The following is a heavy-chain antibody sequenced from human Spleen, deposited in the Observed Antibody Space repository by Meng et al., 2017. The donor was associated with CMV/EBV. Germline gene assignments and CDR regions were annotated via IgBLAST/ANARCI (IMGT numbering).Heavy chain of an antibody. CDR3: ARDHTYDFWSGYYSGYYFDY. V-gene: IGHV1-46*01. J-gene: IGHJ4*02. CDR2: INPSGGST. CDR1: GYTFTGYY. D-gene: IGHD3-3*01. Sequence: ASVKVSCKASGYTFTGYYMHWVRQAPGQGLEWMGIINPSGGSTSYAQKFQGRVTMTRDTSTSTVYMELSSLRSEDTAVYYCARDHTYDFWSGYYSGYYFDYWGQGTLVTVSS.